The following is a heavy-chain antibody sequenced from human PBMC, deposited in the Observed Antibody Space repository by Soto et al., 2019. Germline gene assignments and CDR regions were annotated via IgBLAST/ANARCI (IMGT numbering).Heavy chain of an antibody. CDR3: ATDLGKQLEPGY. CDR2: FDPEAGET. D-gene: IGHD6-6*01. J-gene: IGHJ4*02. V-gene: IGHV1-24*01. Sequence: GASVKVSCKVSGYTLTELSMHWVRQAPGKGLEWMGGFDPEAGETIYAQKFQGRVTMTEDTSTDTAYMELSSLRSEDTAVYYCATDLGKQLEPGYWGQGTLVTVSS. CDR1: GYTLTELS.